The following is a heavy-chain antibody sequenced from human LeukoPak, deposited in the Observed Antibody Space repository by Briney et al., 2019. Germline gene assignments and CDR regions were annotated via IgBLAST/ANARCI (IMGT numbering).Heavy chain of an antibody. CDR3: AREETSIATRPWY. CDR2: IYTSGST. V-gene: IGHV4-61*02. CDR1: GGSISSGSYY. D-gene: IGHD6-6*01. Sequence: SETLSLTCTVSGGSISSGSYYWSWIRQPAGKGLEWIGRIYTSGSTNYNPSLKSRVTISVDTSKNQFSLKLSSVTAADTAVYYCAREETSIATRPWYWGQGTLVTVSS. J-gene: IGHJ4*02.